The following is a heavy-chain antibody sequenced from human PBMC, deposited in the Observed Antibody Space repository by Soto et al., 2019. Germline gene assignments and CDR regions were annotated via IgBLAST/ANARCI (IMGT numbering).Heavy chain of an antibody. V-gene: IGHV3-21*01. CDR3: ARDCSGGSCYPGMDV. Sequence: SLRLSCAASVFNFNSYTINWVRHAPGKRLELLSSISSSGYIFSTDSVRGRFTISRDNAKNSVYLQINSLRAEDTAVYFCARDCSGGSCYPGMDVWGQGTTVTVSS. CDR2: ISSSGYI. J-gene: IGHJ6*02. D-gene: IGHD2-15*01. CDR1: VFNFNSYT.